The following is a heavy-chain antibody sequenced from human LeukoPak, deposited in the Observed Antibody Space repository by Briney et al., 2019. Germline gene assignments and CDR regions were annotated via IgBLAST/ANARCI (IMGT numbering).Heavy chain of an antibody. D-gene: IGHD3-3*01. CDR2: ISNDGSNK. CDR3: AKESFWRPPYYFDY. J-gene: IGHJ4*02. V-gene: IGHV3-30*18. Sequence: GGSLRLSCAASGFTFSSYGMHWVRQAPGKGLEWVAVISNDGSNKYYADSVKGRFTISRDNSKNTLYLQMNSLRAEDTAVYYCAKESFWRPPYYFDYWGQGTLVTVSS. CDR1: GFTFSSYG.